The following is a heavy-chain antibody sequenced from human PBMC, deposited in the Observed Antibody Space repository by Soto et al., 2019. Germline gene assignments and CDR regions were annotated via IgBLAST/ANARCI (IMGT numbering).Heavy chain of an antibody. J-gene: IGHJ6*03. CDR3: ARMGVSGSDYYYYMDV. CDR2: TYYRSKWYN. Sequence: SQTLSLTCAISGDSVSSNSAAWNWIRQSPSRGLEWLGRTYYRSKWYNDYAVSVKSRITISKDTSKNQVVLTVPNMDPVDTATYYCARMGVSGSDYYYYMDVWGKGTTVTVSS. V-gene: IGHV6-1*01. CDR1: GDSVSSNSAA. D-gene: IGHD3-10*01.